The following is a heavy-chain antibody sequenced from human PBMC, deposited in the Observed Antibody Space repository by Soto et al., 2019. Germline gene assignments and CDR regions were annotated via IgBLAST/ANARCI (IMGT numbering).Heavy chain of an antibody. Sequence: QVQLQESGPGQVKPSETLFLTCTVSGGSVSSGTYYWSWIRQPAGKGLEWMGYIYRGSPNYNPSLESRDTISVDTSRTQFSLMLRSVTAADTAVYYCSRDQGLGAGYFALWGRGTLVTVSS. CDR2: IYRGSP. V-gene: IGHV4-61*01. CDR1: GGSVSSGTYY. J-gene: IGHJ2*01. D-gene: IGHD7-27*01. CDR3: SRDQGLGAGYFAL.